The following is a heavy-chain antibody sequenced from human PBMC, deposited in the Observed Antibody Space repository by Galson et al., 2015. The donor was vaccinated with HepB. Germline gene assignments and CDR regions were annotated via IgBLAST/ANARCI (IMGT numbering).Heavy chain of an antibody. CDR3: VKESGIPQYGAYFDY. V-gene: IGHV3-30*18. CDR2: ISSAGGPP. D-gene: IGHD4/OR15-4a*01. CDR1: GFILSNYG. J-gene: IGHJ4*02. Sequence: SLRLSCAASGFILSNYGMQWVRQPPGRGLQWVAVISSAGGPPYYADSVKGRFTISRDTSKNMLHLQMNSLRPEDTAVYYCVKESGIPQYGAYFDYWGQGALVTVSS.